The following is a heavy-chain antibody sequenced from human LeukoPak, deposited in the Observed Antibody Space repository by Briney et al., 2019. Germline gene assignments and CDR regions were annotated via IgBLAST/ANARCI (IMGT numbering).Heavy chain of an antibody. V-gene: IGHV3-23*01. Sequence: GGSLRLSCAASGFTFSSYAMSWVRQAPGKGLERVSAISGSGGSTYYADSVKGRFTISRDNSKKTLYLQMNSLRVEDTAVYYCAKSSRGWYSGYWGQGTLVTVSS. CDR1: GFTFSSYA. CDR2: ISGSGGST. D-gene: IGHD6-19*01. J-gene: IGHJ4*02. CDR3: AKSSRGWYSGY.